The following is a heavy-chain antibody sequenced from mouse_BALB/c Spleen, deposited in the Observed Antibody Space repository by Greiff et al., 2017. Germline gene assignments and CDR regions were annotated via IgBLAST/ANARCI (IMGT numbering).Heavy chain of an antibody. D-gene: IGHD2-14*01. CDR2: IYPGSGST. Sequence: QVQLQQSGTVLARPGASVKMSCKASGYTFTDYVISWVKQRTGQGLEWIGEIYPGSGSTYYNEKFKGKATLTADKSSNTAYMQLSSLTSEDSAVYFCAREARYDEKYAMDYWGQGTSVTVSS. CDR1: GYTFTDYV. J-gene: IGHJ4*01. V-gene: IGHV1-81*01. CDR3: AREARYDEKYAMDY.